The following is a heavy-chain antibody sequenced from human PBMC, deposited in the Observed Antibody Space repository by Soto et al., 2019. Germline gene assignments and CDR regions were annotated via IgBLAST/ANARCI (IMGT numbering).Heavy chain of an antibody. V-gene: IGHV4-31*03. CDR2: IHHSGSN. CDR1: GGSTTSGGYY. J-gene: IGHJ4*02. Sequence: SETLSLTCTVSGGSTTSGGYYWNWIRQPPGKGLELIAYIHHSGSNYHNPSLNSRVTISVDTSKNQVSVKLSSVTAADTAVYYCAREPHHYDCSGYYAXWGQRTLGTVSX. CDR3: AREPHHYDCSGYYAX. D-gene: IGHD3-22*01.